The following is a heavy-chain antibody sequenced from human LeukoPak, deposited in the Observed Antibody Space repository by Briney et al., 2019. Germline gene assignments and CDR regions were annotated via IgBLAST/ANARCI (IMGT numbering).Heavy chain of an antibody. CDR3: ARGNFDY. CDR1: GFTFDDYA. Sequence: GGSLRLSCAASGFTFDDYAMHWVRQATGKGLEWVSAIGTAGDTYYPGSVKGRFTISRENAKNSLYLQMNSLRAGDTAVYYCARGNFDYWGQGTLVTVSS. CDR2: IGTAGDT. V-gene: IGHV3-13*01. J-gene: IGHJ4*02.